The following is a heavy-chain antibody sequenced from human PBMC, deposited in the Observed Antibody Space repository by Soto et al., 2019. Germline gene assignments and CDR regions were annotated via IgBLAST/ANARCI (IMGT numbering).Heavy chain of an antibody. D-gene: IGHD3-10*01. J-gene: IGHJ4*02. Sequence: KPSETLSLTCAVYGGSFSGYYWSWIRQPPGKGLEWIGEINHSGSTNYNPSLKSRVTISVDTSKNQFSLKLSSVTAADTAVYYCARGRLSYGSGSYDDYWGQGTLVTVCS. CDR3: ARGRLSYGSGSYDDY. CDR2: INHSGST. V-gene: IGHV4-34*01. CDR1: GGSFSGYY.